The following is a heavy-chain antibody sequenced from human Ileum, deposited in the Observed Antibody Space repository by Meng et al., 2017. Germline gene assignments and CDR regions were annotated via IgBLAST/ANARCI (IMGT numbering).Heavy chain of an antibody. CDR3: ARGGAVAGVWWYFDL. D-gene: IGHD6-19*01. Sequence: GPRHVEPLETLSLTCTVPGRFIQNTNYHWAWIRQLPGKGLEWIGRMSYSGSTYFNPSLKSRVAISVDTSNNQVSLKLSFVTAADTAVYYCARGGAVAGVWWYFDLWGRGTLVTVSS. CDR1: GRFIQNTNYH. V-gene: IGHV4-39*07. J-gene: IGHJ2*01. CDR2: MSYSGST.